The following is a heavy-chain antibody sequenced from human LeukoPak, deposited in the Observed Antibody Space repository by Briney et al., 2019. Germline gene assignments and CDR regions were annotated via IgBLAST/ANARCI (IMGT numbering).Heavy chain of an antibody. CDR1: GFTVSTYT. D-gene: IGHD4-17*01. CDR2: LSHDGSVR. Sequence: GGSLRLSCTVSGFTVSTYTIHWVRQAPDEGLQWVSLLSHDGSVRYGDSVKGRFTISRDNSKNTLYLQMNSLRAEDTAVYYCARDDFGTLDYWGQGTLVTVSS. J-gene: IGHJ4*02. CDR3: ARDDFGTLDY. V-gene: IGHV3-30*04.